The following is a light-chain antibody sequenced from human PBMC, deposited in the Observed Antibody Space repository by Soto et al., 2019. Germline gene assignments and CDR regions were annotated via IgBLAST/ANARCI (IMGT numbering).Light chain of an antibody. V-gene: IGKV3-15*01. CDR1: QSVSNN. J-gene: IGKJ1*01. CDR2: GVS. Sequence: TVMTQSHPTLSVSPGETATLSCRSSQSVSNNVAWYQQKPGQAPRLLIYGVSARATGIPARFSGSGFGTEFTLTISSLQAEDFALYCCQQYNFWPEKFGKGTKVDIK. CDR3: QQYNFWPEK.